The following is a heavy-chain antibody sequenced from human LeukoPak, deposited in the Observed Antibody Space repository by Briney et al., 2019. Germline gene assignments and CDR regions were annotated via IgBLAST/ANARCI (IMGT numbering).Heavy chain of an antibody. Sequence: ASEKVSCKASGYTFSDYYMYWLRQAPGEGLEWMGRINPKSGVTNYAQNFQGRVTMTRDTSMNTAYMELSRLRSDDTAVYFCARGYCSGGSCYLVENWFDFWGQGTLVTVSS. J-gene: IGHJ5*01. CDR3: ARGYCSGGSCYLVENWFDF. D-gene: IGHD2-15*01. V-gene: IGHV1-2*06. CDR1: GYTFSDYY. CDR2: INPKSGVT.